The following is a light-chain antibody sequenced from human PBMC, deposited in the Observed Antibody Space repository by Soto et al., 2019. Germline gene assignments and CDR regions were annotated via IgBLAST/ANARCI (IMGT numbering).Light chain of an antibody. Sequence: QSALTQPASMSGSPVQSITISCTGSSSDVGGYNYVSWYQQQPGKAPKFLVYEVTNPPLGVSNRFSGSKSGNTASLTISGLQAEDEAYYYSTSYTSSSTLVFGTGTQLPVL. J-gene: IGLJ1*01. V-gene: IGLV2-14*01. CDR1: SSDVGGYNY. CDR3: TSYTSSSTLV. CDR2: EVT.